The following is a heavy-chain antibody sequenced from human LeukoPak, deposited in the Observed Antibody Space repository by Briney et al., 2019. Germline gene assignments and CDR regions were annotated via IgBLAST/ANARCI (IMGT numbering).Heavy chain of an antibody. Sequence: GGSLRLSCAASGFTFSNYNMNWVRQAPGKGLEWVSSISSDGDDIYYADSLKGRFTISRDNAKNSLYLQMNSLRAEDTAVYYCVRDLNTVTTAFLVHWGQGTLVTVSS. V-gene: IGHV3-21*01. CDR3: VRDLNTVTTAFLVH. J-gene: IGHJ4*02. CDR2: ISSDGDDI. D-gene: IGHD4-11*01. CDR1: GFTFSNYN.